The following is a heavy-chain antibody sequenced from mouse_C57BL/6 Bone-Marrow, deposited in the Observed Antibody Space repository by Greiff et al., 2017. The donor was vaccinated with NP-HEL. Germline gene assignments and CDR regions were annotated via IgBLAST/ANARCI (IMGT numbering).Heavy chain of an antibody. D-gene: IGHD1-1*01. CDR3: ARHPFITRVDY. V-gene: IGHV5-6*01. J-gene: IGHJ4*01. CDR1: GFTFSSYG. Sequence: EVKLVESGGDLVKPGGSLKLSCAASGFTFSSYGMSWVRQTPDKRLEWVATISSGGSYTYYPDSVKGRFTISRDNAKNTLYLQMSSLKSEDTARYYCARHPFITRVDYWGQGTSVTVSS. CDR2: ISSGGSYT.